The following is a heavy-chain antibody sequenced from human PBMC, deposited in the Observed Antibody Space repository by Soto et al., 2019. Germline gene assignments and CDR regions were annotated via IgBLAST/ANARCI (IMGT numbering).Heavy chain of an antibody. CDR3: ARRSSGWYFDY. CDR1: GFTFSNYA. D-gene: IGHD6-19*01. V-gene: IGHV3-23*01. Sequence: EVQLLESGGGLVQPGGSLRLSCAAPGFTFSNYAMNWVRQAPGKGLEWVSVISGSGGSTYYADSVKGRFTIPRDNSKNTLYLQMNSLRGEDTALYYCARRSSGWYFDYWGQGTLVTVSS. CDR2: ISGSGGST. J-gene: IGHJ4*02.